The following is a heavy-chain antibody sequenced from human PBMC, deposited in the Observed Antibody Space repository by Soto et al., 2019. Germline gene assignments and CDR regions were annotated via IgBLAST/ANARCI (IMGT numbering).Heavy chain of an antibody. J-gene: IGHJ4*02. CDR2: IYYSGST. Sequence: QLQLQESGPGLVKPSETLSLTCTVSGGSVSSSSYYWGWIRQPPGKGLEWLGSIYYSGSTYYNPSLKSRVTISVDTSNTQISLKLSSVTAADTAVYYCARDLGGDFNFDYWGPGTLVTVSS. CDR3: ARDLGGDFNFDY. V-gene: IGHV4-39*02. D-gene: IGHD4-17*01. CDR1: GGSVSSSSYY.